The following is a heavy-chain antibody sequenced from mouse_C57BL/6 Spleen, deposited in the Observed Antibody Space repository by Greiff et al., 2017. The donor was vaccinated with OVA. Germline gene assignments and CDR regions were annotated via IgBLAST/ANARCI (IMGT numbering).Heavy chain of an antibody. J-gene: IGHJ3*01. V-gene: IGHV1-64*01. CDR2: IHPNSGST. CDR1: GYTFTSYW. Sequence: QVQLQQPGAELVKPGASVKLSCKASGYTFTSYWMHWVKQRPGQGLEWIGMIHPNSGSTNYNEKFKSKATLTVDKSSSTAYMQLSSLTSEDSAVYYCARGYYGSSSAWFAYWGKGTLVTVSA. D-gene: IGHD1-1*01. CDR3: ARGYYGSSSAWFAY.